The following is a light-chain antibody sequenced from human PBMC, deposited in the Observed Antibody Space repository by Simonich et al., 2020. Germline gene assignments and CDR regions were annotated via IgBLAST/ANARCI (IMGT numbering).Light chain of an antibody. V-gene: IGKV3-15*01. J-gene: IGKJ1*01. Sequence: EIVMTQSPATLSVSPGERATISCRASQSFSINFAWYQQKPGQAPRILYSGASTRATGIPARFSGIGSGTEFTLTISSLQSEDFAVYYCQQYNNWPPWTFGQGTKVEIK. CDR1: QSFSIN. CDR2: GAS. CDR3: QQYNNWPPWT.